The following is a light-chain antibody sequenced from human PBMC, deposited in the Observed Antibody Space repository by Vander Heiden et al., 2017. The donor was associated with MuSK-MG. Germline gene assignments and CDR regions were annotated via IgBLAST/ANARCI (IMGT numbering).Light chain of an antibody. J-gene: IGLJ1*01. CDR2: EVT. V-gene: IGLV2-14*01. CDR3: SSYTTSYTVV. Sequence: QSALTQPASVSGSPGQSITISCSGTTSDVGGYNYVSWYQHHPGKPPKLMIFEVTDRPSGVSTRFSGSKSGSTASLTISGLQAEDEADYYCSSYTTSYTVVFGTGTKVTVL. CDR1: TSDVGGYNY.